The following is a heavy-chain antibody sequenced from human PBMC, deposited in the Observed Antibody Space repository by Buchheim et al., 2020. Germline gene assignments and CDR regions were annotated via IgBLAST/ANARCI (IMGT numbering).Heavy chain of an antibody. CDR2: TNSDGRSI. CDR3: ARGHCSSISCWDDYYYYGLDV. V-gene: IGHV3-74*01. D-gene: IGHD2-2*01. Sequence: EVQLVESGGDIIQPGGSLRLSCAASGFTFSNYWMYWVRQVPGKGLMWVSRTNSDGRSISYADSVKGRFTISSDNARKTLYLQMNSLSAEDTAVYYCARGHCSSISCWDDYYYYGLDVWGHGT. CDR1: GFTFSNYW. J-gene: IGHJ6*02.